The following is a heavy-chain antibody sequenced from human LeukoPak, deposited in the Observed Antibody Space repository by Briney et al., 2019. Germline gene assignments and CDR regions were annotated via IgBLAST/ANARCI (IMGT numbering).Heavy chain of an antibody. CDR3: TRDRAIAAAGKSRGYYYYGMDV. CDR2: IRSKAYGGTT. CDR1: GFTFGDYA. V-gene: IGHV3-49*03. J-gene: IGHJ6*02. D-gene: IGHD6-13*01. Sequence: PGGSLRLSCTASGFTFGDYAMSWFRQAPGKGLEWVGFIRSKAYGGTTEYAASVKGRFTISRDDSKSIAYLQMNSLKTEDTAVYYCTRDRAIAAAGKSRGYYYYGMDVWGQGTTVTVSS.